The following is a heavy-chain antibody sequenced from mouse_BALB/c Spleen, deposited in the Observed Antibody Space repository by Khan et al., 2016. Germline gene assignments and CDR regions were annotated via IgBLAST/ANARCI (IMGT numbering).Heavy chain of an antibody. CDR1: GFNIKDYY. V-gene: IGHV14-4*02. J-gene: IGHJ4*01. CDR3: NAGDNYVVNYAMDY. Sequence: VQLKESGAELVRSGASVKLSCTPSGFNIKDYYIHWVKQRPEQGLKWIGWIDPENGDTEYAPKFQGKATMTADTSSNTAYLQLSSLTSEDPAVYYCNAGDNYVVNYAMDYWGQGTSVTVSS. D-gene: IGHD1-3*01. CDR2: IDPENGDT.